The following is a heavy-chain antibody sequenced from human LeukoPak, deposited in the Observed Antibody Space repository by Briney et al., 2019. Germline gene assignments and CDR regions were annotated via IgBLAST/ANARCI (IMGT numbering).Heavy chain of an antibody. Sequence: ASVXXSXKXSXXTXXSYDINXVRQATGQGLEWMGWMNPNSGNTGYAQKFQGRVTMTRNTSISTAYMELSSLRSEDTAVYYCARGRRYYYGSGSYRGNWFDPWGQGTLVTVSS. J-gene: IGHJ5*02. CDR2: MNPNSGNT. D-gene: IGHD3-10*01. CDR1: XXTXXSYD. CDR3: ARGRRYYYGSGSYRGNWFDP. V-gene: IGHV1-8*01.